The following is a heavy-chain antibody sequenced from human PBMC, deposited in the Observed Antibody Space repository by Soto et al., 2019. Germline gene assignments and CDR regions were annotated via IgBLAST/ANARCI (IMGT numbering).Heavy chain of an antibody. CDR3: ARDGSYYDSSGYFGY. V-gene: IGHV4-59*01. D-gene: IGHD3-22*01. Sequence: PSETLSLTCTVSGGSISSYYWSWIRQPPGKGLEWIGYIYYSGSTNYNPSLKSRVTISVDTSKNQFSLKLSSVTAADTAVYYCARDGSYYDSSGYFGYGGKGTLVTVS. J-gene: IGHJ4*02. CDR2: IYYSGST. CDR1: GGSISSYY.